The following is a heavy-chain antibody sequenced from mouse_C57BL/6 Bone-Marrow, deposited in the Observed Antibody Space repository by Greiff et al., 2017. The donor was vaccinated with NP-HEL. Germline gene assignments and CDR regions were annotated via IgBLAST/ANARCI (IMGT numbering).Heavy chain of an antibody. D-gene: IGHD3-2*02. CDR3: ARDRGSGYYAMDY. CDR1: GYTFTSYW. V-gene: IGHV1-55*01. J-gene: IGHJ4*01. Sequence: VQLQQPGAELVKPGASVKMSCKASGYTFTSYWITWVKQRPGQGLEWIGDIYPGSGSTNYNEKFKSKATLTVDTSSSTAYMQLSSLTSEDSAVYYCARDRGSGYYAMDYWGQGTSVTVSS. CDR2: IYPGSGST.